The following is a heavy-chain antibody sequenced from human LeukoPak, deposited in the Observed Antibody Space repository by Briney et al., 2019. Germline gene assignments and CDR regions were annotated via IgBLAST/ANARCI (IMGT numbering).Heavy chain of an antibody. D-gene: IGHD3-10*01. V-gene: IGHV3-48*02. J-gene: IGHJ3*02. Sequence: GGSLRLSCAASGFTFSSYTMNWVRQAPGKGLEWLSNIPISGSSLNYADSVKGRFTISRDNAKNSLFLQMNSLRDEDTAVYYCARDTEFAFDIWGQGTMVTVSS. CDR1: GFTFSSYT. CDR3: ARDTEFAFDI. CDR2: IPISGSSL.